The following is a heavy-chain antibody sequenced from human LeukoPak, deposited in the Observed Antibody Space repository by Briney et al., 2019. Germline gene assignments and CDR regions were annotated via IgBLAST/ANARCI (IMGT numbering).Heavy chain of an antibody. J-gene: IGHJ4*02. Sequence: GTSVKVSCKASGYTFTSYGISWVRQAPGQGLEWMGRIIPILGIANYAQKFQGRVTITADKSTSTAYMELSSLRSEDTAVYYCARGESGGYYFYFDYWGQGTLVTVSS. CDR3: ARGESGGYYFYFDY. V-gene: IGHV1-69*04. CDR2: IIPILGIA. D-gene: IGHD3-22*01. CDR1: GYTFTSYG.